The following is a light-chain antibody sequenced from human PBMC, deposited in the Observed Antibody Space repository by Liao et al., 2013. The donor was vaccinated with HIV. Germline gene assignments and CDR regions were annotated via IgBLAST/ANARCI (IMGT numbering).Light chain of an antibody. V-gene: IGLV3-21*01. J-gene: IGLJ2*01. CDR3: QAWDSRTVV. CDR2: YDS. Sequence: SYDLTQPPSVSVAPGKTARITCGGDNIGSKSVHWYQLKPGQAPVLVIYYDSDRPSGIPERFSGSNSGNTATLTISGTQALDEADYYCQAWDSRTVVFGGGTKLTVL. CDR1: NIGSKS.